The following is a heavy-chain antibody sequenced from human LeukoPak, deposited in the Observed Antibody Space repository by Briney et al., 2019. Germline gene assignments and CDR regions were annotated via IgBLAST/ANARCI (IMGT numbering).Heavy chain of an antibody. CDR2: IWSDGSNK. D-gene: IGHD4-11*01. J-gene: IGHJ4*01. V-gene: IGHV3-33*06. Sequence: GGSLRLSCAASGFTFSHYGMHWVRRPPGRGLEWVAVIWSDGSNKFYADSVKGRFTISRDNFKNTVFLQMNSLRTGDTALYYCAKDAQRGFDYSNSLEHWGQGSLVTVSS. CDR3: AKDAQRGFDYSNSLEH. CDR1: GFTFSHYG.